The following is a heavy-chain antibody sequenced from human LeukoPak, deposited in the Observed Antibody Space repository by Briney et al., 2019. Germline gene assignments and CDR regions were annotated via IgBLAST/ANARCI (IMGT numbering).Heavy chain of an antibody. Sequence: ASVKVSCKVSGYTLTELSMHWVRQAPGKGLEWMGGFDPEDGETIYAQKFQGRVTMTEDTSTDTAYMEPRSLRSDDTAVYYCARDAHGGWYHFDYWGQGTLVTVSS. CDR2: FDPEDGET. V-gene: IGHV1-24*01. CDR3: ARDAHGGWYHFDY. D-gene: IGHD6-19*01. CDR1: GYTLTELS. J-gene: IGHJ4*02.